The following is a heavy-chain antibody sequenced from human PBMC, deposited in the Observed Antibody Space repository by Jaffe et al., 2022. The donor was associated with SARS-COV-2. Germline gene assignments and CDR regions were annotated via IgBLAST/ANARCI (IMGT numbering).Heavy chain of an antibody. CDR2: INHSGST. CDR3: ARGSVYDSSGHPISGFDY. D-gene: IGHD3-22*01. Sequence: QVQLQQWGAGLLKPSETLSLTCAVYGGSFSGYYWSWIRQPPGKGLEWIGEINHSGSTNYNPSLKSRVTISVDTSKNQFSLKLSSVTAADTAVYYCARGSVYDSSGHPISGFDYWGQGTLVTVSS. CDR1: GGSFSGYY. V-gene: IGHV4-34*01. J-gene: IGHJ4*02.